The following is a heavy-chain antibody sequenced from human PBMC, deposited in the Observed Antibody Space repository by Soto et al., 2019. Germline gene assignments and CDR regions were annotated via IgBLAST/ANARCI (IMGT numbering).Heavy chain of an antibody. CDR3: AGNLVSGSGSLGH. CDR2: IRGAGNDA. CDR1: GFTFSTYW. J-gene: IGHJ4*02. Sequence: EVQLVESGGGIVQPGGSLRLSCVASGFTFSTYWMHWVRQAPGKGLVWVSSIRGAGNDANYAHSVRGRFSISRDNAKSTLYLQMNSLRAEDTPVYYCAGNLVSGSGSLGHWGQGALVYVAS. D-gene: IGHD3-10*01. V-gene: IGHV3-74*01.